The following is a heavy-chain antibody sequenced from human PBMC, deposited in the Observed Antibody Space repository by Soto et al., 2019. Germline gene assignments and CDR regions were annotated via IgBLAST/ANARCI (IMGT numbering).Heavy chain of an antibody. CDR3: ARDGDIVLVPAAMGYYYGMDV. Sequence: GGSLRLSCAASGFTFSSYSMNWVRQAPGKGLEWVSYYVDSVEGRFTISRDNAKNSLYLQMNSLRAEDTAVYYCARDGDIVLVPAAMGYYYGMDVWGQGTTVTVSS. V-gene: IGHV3-48*04. CDR1: GFTFSSYS. D-gene: IGHD2-2*01. J-gene: IGHJ6*02.